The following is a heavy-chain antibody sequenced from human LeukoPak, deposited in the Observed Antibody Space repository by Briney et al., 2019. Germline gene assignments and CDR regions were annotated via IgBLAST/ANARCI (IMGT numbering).Heavy chain of an antibody. CDR2: IYYSGST. D-gene: IGHD3-10*01. Sequence: SETLSLTCTVSGGSISSGGYYWSWIRQHPGEGLEWIGYIYYSGSTYYNPSLKSRVTISVDTSKNQFSLKLSSVTAADTAVYYCAREVLYGSGSYDYWGQGTLVTVSS. J-gene: IGHJ4*02. V-gene: IGHV4-31*03. CDR1: GGSISSGGYY. CDR3: AREVLYGSGSYDY.